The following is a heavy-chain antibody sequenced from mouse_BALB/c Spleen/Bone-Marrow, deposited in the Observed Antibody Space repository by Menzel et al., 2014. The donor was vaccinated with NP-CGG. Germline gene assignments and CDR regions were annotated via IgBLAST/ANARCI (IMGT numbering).Heavy chain of an antibody. V-gene: IGHV1-14*01. Sequence: EVQVVESGPELVKPGASVKMSCKASGYTFTSYIMHWVKQKPGQGLEWIGYINPYNDGTKNNEKFKGKATLTSDRSSSTAYMELNRLTSEDSAVYYCARQDYGSGSFDYWGQGTTLTVSS. CDR3: ARQDYGSGSFDY. J-gene: IGHJ2*01. D-gene: IGHD1-1*01. CDR2: INPYNDGT. CDR1: GYTFTSYI.